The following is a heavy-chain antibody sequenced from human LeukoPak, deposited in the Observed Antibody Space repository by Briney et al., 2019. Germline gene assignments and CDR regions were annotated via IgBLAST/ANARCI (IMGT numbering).Heavy chain of an antibody. D-gene: IGHD2-2*01. J-gene: IGHJ5*02. CDR1: GYTFTGYY. CDR2: INPNSGGT. V-gene: IGHV1-2*02. CDR3: AREHTYCSSTSCYPNWFDP. Sequence: ASVKVSCKASGYTFTGYYMHWVRQAPGQGLEWMGWINPNSGGTNYAQKLQGRVTMTRDTSISTAYMELSRLRSDDTAVYYCAREHTYCSSTSCYPNWFDPWGQGTLVTVSS.